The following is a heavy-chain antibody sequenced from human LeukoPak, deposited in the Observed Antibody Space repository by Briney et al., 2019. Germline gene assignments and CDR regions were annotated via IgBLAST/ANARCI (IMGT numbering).Heavy chain of an antibody. CDR3: ARDLLMTTVTTYPDLGGMDV. Sequence: ASVKVSCKASGYTFTGYYMHWVRQAPGQGLEWMGWINSNSGDTNYAQKFQGRVTMTRDTSISTAYMELSRLRSDDTAVYYCARDLLMTTVTTYPDLGGMDVWGQGTTVTVSS. D-gene: IGHD4-17*01. V-gene: IGHV1-2*02. J-gene: IGHJ6*02. CDR2: INSNSGDT. CDR1: GYTFTGYY.